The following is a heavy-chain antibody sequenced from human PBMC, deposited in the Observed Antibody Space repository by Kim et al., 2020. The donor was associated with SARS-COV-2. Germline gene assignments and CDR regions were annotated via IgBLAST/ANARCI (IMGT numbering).Heavy chain of an antibody. CDR3: ARLRAAAVSYYGMDV. Sequence: KCQGRVTITADESTSTAYMELSSLRSEDTAVYYCARLRAAAVSYYGMDVWGQGTTVTVSS. V-gene: IGHV1-69*01. D-gene: IGHD6-13*01. J-gene: IGHJ6*02.